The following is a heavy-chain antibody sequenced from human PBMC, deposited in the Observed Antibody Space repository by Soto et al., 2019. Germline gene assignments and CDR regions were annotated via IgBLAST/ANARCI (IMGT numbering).Heavy chain of an antibody. D-gene: IGHD3-16*01. J-gene: IGHJ5*02. CDR3: ARSVYGLGLDP. CDR1: GFTFDDYA. Sequence: PRLSCAASGFTFDDYAMHWVRQAPGKGLEWVSGISWNSGSIGYADSVKGRFTISRDNAKNSLYLQMNSLRAEDTALYYCARSVYGLGLDPWGQGTLVTFSS. CDR2: ISWNSGSI. V-gene: IGHV3-9*01.